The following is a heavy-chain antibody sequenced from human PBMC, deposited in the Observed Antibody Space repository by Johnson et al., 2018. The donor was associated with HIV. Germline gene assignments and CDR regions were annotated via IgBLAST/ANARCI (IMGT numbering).Heavy chain of an antibody. V-gene: IGHV3-64*01. CDR2: ISSNGVST. J-gene: IGHJ3*02. CDR3: AREYSGGYGAFDI. Sequence: QLVESGGGLVQPGVSLRLSCAASGFTFSSYAMHWVRQAPGKGLEYVSAISSNGVSTYYANSVKGRFTISRDNSKNTLYLQMGSLRAEDMVVYYCAREYSGGYGAFDIWGQGTMVTVSS. D-gene: IGHD1-26*01. CDR1: GFTFSSYA.